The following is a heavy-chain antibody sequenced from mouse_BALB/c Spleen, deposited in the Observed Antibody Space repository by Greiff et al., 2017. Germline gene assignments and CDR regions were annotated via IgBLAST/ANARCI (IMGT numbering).Heavy chain of an antibody. V-gene: IGHV5-9-4*01. Sequence: EVQVVESGGGLVKPGGSLKLSCAASGFTFSSYAMSWVRQSPEKRLEWVAEISSGGSYTYYPDTVTGRFTISRDNAKNTLYLEMSSLRSEDTAMYYCARAGNSTYAMDYWGQGTSVTVSS. CDR3: ARAGNSTYAMDY. D-gene: IGHD2-1*01. J-gene: IGHJ4*01. CDR2: ISSGGSYT. CDR1: GFTFSSYA.